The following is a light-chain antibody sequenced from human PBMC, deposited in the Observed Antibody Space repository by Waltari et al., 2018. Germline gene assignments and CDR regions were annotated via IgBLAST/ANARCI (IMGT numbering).Light chain of an antibody. J-gene: IGKJ3*01. V-gene: IGKV4-1*01. CDR3: HQYYSLFT. Sequence: DIVMTQSPDSLAVSLGERATINCKSSQSLCYSYNSKNYLAWYQQKPGQSPKLLIYWASTRESGVPDRFSGSGSGTDFTLTISTLQAEDVAVYYCHQYYSLFTFGPGTKVDIK. CDR2: WAS. CDR1: QSLCYSYNSKNY.